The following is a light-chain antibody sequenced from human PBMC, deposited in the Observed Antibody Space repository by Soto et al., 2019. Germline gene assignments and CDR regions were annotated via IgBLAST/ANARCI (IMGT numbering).Light chain of an antibody. Sequence: QSVLTQPPSASGTPGQRVTISCSGSSSNIGTNTVNWYQQLPGTAPKLLIYSNNQRPSGVPDRFSGSKSGTSASLAISGRQSEDEADDYCSAWDESLNGPVFGGGTKLTVL. V-gene: IGLV1-44*01. CDR1: SSNIGTNT. CDR2: SNN. CDR3: SAWDESLNGPV. J-gene: IGLJ2*01.